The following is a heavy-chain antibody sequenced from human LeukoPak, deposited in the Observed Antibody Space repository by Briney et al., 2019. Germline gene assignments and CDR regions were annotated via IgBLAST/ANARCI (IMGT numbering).Heavy chain of an antibody. CDR2: MNPNSGNT. J-gene: IGHJ6*02. CDR3: AVVGRSSTSCYRTMYYYGMDV. D-gene: IGHD2-2*02. Sequence: ASVKVSCKASGYTFTSYDINWVRQATGQGLEWMGWMNPNSGNTGYAQKFQGRVTMTRNTSISTAYMELSSLRSEDTAVYYCAVVGRSSTSCYRTMYYYGMDVWGQGTTVTVSS. V-gene: IGHV1-8*01. CDR1: GYTFTSYD.